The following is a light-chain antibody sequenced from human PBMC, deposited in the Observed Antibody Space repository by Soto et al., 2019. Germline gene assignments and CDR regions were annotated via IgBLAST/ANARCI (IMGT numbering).Light chain of an antibody. CDR1: SSDVGGYNY. V-gene: IGLV2-14*01. Sequence: QSVLTQPASVSASPGQSITISCTGTSSDVGGYNYVSWYQHHPGKAPKLMSFEVSNRPSGVSNSFSGSKSGNKASLTISGLQAEDEADYYCSSYTTSSTYVFGTGTKLTVL. J-gene: IGLJ1*01. CDR2: EVS. CDR3: SSYTTSSTYV.